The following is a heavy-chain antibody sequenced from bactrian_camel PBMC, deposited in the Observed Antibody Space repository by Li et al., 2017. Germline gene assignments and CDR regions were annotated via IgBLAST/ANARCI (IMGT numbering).Heavy chain of an antibody. D-gene: IGHD2*01. CDR1: GFTFRHYY. V-gene: IGHV3-2*01. J-gene: IGHJ4*01. CDR3: AKDRYLGSNVVVTSDLDY. CDR2: IDRDGLWT. Sequence: HVQLVESGGGLVQPGGSLRLSCAASGFTFRHYYISWVRQAPGKGLEWVSSIDRDGLWTAYSNSVKGRFTISRDNAKNTLYLQMSGLRLEDTALYFCAKDRYLGSNVVVTSDLDYWGQGTQVTVS.